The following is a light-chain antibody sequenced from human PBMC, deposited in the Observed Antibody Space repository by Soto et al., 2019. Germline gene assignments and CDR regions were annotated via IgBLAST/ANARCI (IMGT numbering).Light chain of an antibody. CDR3: QKRSSSALT. Sequence: DIVLTQSPAKLSSSPGERATLSCRASQGITGSIAWYQQKPGQAPKLLIYAVATLPVGIPARFSGSGSGTDFTLTISSLQPEDFASYYCQKRSSSALTFGGGTRVEI. V-gene: IGKV3-11*01. J-gene: IGKJ4*02. CDR1: QGITGS. CDR2: AVA.